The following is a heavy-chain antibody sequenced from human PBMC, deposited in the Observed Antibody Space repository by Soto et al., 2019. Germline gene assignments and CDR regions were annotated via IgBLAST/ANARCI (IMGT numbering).Heavy chain of an antibody. J-gene: IGHJ3*02. D-gene: IGHD2-21*02. CDR2: VNPSGGST. CDR1: GYTFTSDY. Sequence: ASVKVSCKASGYTFTSDYMHWVRQAPGQGLEWMGIVNPSGGSTSYAQKFQGRVTMTRDTSTSTAYMELSSLRSEDTAVYYCASNTVVTPGSWVAFDIWGQGTMVTVSS. V-gene: IGHV1-46*01. CDR3: ASNTVVTPGSWVAFDI.